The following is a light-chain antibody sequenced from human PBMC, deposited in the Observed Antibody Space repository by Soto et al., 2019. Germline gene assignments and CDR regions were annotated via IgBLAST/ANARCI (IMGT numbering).Light chain of an antibody. Sequence: DIQMTQSPSTLPASVGDRVTITCRASQTISSWLAWYQQKPGKAPDLLIYDASRLAGGVPSRFSGSGSGTEFTLTISSLQPDDFATYYCQQYNSYSTFGQGTKVDI. CDR2: DAS. J-gene: IGKJ1*01. CDR3: QQYNSYST. CDR1: QTISSW. V-gene: IGKV1-5*01.